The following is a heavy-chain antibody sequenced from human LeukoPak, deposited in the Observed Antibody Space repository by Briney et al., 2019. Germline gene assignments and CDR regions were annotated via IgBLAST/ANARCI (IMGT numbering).Heavy chain of an antibody. V-gene: IGHV1-2*02. CDR3: ARDYYYDSSGYYFGSYYYYMDV. Sequence: ASVKVSCKASGYTFTGYYMHWVRQAPGQGLEWMGWINPNSGGTNYAQKFQGRVTMTRDTSISTAYMELSRLRSDDTAVYYCARDYYYDSSGYYFGSYYYYMDVWGKGTTVTVSS. CDR2: INPNSGGT. CDR1: GYTFTGYY. J-gene: IGHJ6*03. D-gene: IGHD3-22*01.